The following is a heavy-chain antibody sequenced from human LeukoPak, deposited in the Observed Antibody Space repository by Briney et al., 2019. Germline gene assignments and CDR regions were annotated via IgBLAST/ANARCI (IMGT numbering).Heavy chain of an antibody. CDR1: GFTFSSYG. V-gene: IGHV3-30*18. Sequence: PGGSLRLSCAASGFTFSSYGMHWVRQAPGKGLEWVAVIPYDGSNKYYADSVKGRFTISRDNSKNTLYLQMNSLRAEDTAVYYCAKGSGWSNYWGQGTLVTVSS. D-gene: IGHD6-19*01. J-gene: IGHJ4*02. CDR3: AKGSGWSNY. CDR2: IPYDGSNK.